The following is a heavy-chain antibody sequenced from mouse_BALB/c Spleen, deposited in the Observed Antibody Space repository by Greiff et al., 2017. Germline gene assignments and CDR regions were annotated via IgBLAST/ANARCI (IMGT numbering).Heavy chain of an antibody. Sequence: VQLKESGAELVRSGASVKLSCTASGFNIKDYYMHWVKQRPEQGLEWIGWIDPENGDTEYAPKFQGKATMTADTSSNTAYLQLSSLTSEDTAVYYCNAWENRYDVGYWYFDVWGAGTTVTVSS. J-gene: IGHJ1*01. D-gene: IGHD2-14*01. V-gene: IGHV14-4*02. CDR2: IDPENGDT. CDR3: NAWENRYDVGYWYFDV. CDR1: GFNIKDYY.